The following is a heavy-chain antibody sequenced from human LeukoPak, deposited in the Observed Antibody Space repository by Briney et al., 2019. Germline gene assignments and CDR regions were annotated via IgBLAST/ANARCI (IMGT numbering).Heavy chain of an antibody. Sequence: GGSLRLSCAASGFTFNNFNMNWVRQAPGKGLEWVSSITSGGDYIYYADSVKGRFTTSRDNAKNSLSLQLNSLRVEDTAVYYCARGHYDVLAASYKWTPDYWGQGTLVTVSS. J-gene: IGHJ4*02. CDR2: ITSGGDYI. V-gene: IGHV3-21*01. CDR1: GFTFNNFN. D-gene: IGHD3-9*01. CDR3: ARGHYDVLAASYKWTPDY.